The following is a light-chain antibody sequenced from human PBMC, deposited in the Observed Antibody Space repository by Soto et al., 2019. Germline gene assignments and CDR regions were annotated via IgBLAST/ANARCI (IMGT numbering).Light chain of an antibody. J-gene: IGKJ1*01. CDR2: GAS. CDR3: QQYNNWPPWT. Sequence: VMTQSPAPLSVSPGERATLSCRASQSVSSNLAWYQQKPGQAPRLLIYGASTRATGIPARFSGSGSGTEFTLTISSLQSEDFAVYYCQQYNNWPPWTFGQGTKVDIK. V-gene: IGKV3-15*01. CDR1: QSVSSN.